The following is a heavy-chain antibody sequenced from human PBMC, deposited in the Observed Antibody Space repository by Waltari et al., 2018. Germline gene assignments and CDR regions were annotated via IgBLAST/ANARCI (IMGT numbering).Heavy chain of an antibody. Sequence: EVQLVESGGGLVQPGGSLRLSCAASGFTFSSYSMNWVRQAPGKGLEWVSYISSSSSTIYYADSVKGRFTISRDNAKNSLYLQMNSLRAEDTAVYYCAREGSSGWYGFDYWGQGTLVTVSS. D-gene: IGHD6-19*01. J-gene: IGHJ4*02. CDR2: ISSSSSTI. V-gene: IGHV3-48*01. CDR3: AREGSSGWYGFDY. CDR1: GFTFSSYS.